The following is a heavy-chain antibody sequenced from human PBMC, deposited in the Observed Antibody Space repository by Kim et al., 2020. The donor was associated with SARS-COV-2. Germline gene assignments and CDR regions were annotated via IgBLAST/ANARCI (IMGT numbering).Heavy chain of an antibody. CDR2: INSDGSST. Sequence: GGSLRLSCAASGFTFSSYWMHWVRQAPGKGLVWVSRINSDGSSTSYADSVKGRFTISRDNAKNTLYLQMNSLRAEDTAVYYCARMGYDSSGYYWDYYYGMDVWGQGTTVTVSS. CDR3: ARMGYDSSGYYWDYYYGMDV. V-gene: IGHV3-74*01. CDR1: GFTFSSYW. D-gene: IGHD3-22*01. J-gene: IGHJ6*02.